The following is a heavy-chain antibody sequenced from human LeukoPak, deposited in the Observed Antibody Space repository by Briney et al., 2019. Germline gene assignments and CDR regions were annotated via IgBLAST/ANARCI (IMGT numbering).Heavy chain of an antibody. CDR3: AKDATGWFDP. V-gene: IGHV3-30*18. Sequence: GGSLRLSCAASGFTFSSYGMHWVRQAPGKGLEWVAVISYDGSNKYYADSVKGRSTISRDNSKHTLYLQMNSLRAEDTAVYYCAKDATGWFDPWGQGTLVTVSS. CDR1: GFTFSSYG. CDR2: ISYDGSNK. D-gene: IGHD2-8*02. J-gene: IGHJ5*02.